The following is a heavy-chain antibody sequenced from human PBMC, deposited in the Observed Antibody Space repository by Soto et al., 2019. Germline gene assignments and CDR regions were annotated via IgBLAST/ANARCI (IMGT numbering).Heavy chain of an antibody. CDR2: ISGSGGST. CDR3: AKRPLTCEGSYFGF. Sequence: PGGLLRLSYAASGFTFANYRMAWVSKDPEKGLEWVSTISGSGGSTFYADSVKGRFTISRDNSKNTVYLQMNSLRVEDTAVYYCAKRPLTCEGSYFGFWGQGTLVTVSS. J-gene: IGHJ4*02. V-gene: IGHV3-23*01. CDR1: GFTFANYR. D-gene: IGHD3-16*01.